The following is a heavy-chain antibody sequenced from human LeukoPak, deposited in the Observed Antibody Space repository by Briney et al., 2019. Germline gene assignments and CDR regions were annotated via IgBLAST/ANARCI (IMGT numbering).Heavy chain of an antibody. CDR1: GFTFSSYG. D-gene: IGHD3-10*01. CDR2: ISYDGSNK. J-gene: IGHJ4*02. Sequence: GGSLRLSCAASGFTFSSYGMHWVRQAPGKGLEWVAVISYDGSNKYYADSVKGRFTISRDNSKNTLYLQMNSLRAEDTAVYYCAKDWIWFGEPFDYWGQGTLVTVSS. CDR3: AKDWIWFGEPFDY. V-gene: IGHV3-30*18.